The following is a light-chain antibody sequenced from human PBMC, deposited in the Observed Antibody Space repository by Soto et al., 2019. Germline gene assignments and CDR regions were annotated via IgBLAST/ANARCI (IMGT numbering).Light chain of an antibody. CDR3: QQYGSSPLIT. J-gene: IGKJ5*01. CDR1: QSVSSSY. CDR2: GAS. Sequence: MLTLSPGTLSLSPGERATLSCSASQSVSSSYLAWYQQKPGQAPRLLIYGASSRATGIPDRFSGSGSGTDFTLTISRLEPEDFAVYYCQQYGSSPLITFGQVTRMEIK. V-gene: IGKV3-20*01.